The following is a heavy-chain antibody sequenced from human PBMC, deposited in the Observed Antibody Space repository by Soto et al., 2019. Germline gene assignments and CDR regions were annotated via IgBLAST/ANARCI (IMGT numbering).Heavy chain of an antibody. CDR3: ARGRYHSGLIAVAGTGDHDSDGMGV. CDR1: GGTFSSYA. D-gene: IGHD6-19*01. Sequence: QVQLVQSGAEVKKPGSSVKVSCTASGGTFSSYAISWVRQAPGQGLEWMGGIIPIFGTANYAQKFQGRVTITADESTSTAYMRLGSLRSEDTAVYYCARGRYHSGLIAVAGTGDHDSDGMGVWGQGTTVTVSS. J-gene: IGHJ6*02. CDR2: IIPIFGTA. V-gene: IGHV1-69*01.